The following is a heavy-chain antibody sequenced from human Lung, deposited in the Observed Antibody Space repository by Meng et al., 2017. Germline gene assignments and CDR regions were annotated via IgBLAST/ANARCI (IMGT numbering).Heavy chain of an antibody. D-gene: IGHD6-13*01. CDR1: GYNFPDYW. J-gene: IGHJ4*02. CDR3: ARDEDISAAGKLFGDY. CDR2: IDPKSGDT. Sequence: QVRLVQSGAEVKNPVASVKVSCKPSGYNFPDYWLHWVRRAPVQGLEWMGRIDPKSGDTHYAQRFQGRVTMTGDTSISTAYMELSGLRSDDTAMYYCARDEDISAAGKLFGDYWGQGTLVTVSS. V-gene: IGHV1-2*06.